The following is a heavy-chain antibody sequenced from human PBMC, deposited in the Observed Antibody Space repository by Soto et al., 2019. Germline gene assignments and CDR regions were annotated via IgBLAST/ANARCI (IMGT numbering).Heavy chain of an antibody. CDR2: ISTSSSAI. V-gene: IGHV3-21*01. CDR1: GFTFGSYS. Sequence: EAHLVGSGGGLVRPGGSLRLSCAASGFTFGSYSMNWVRQRPGKGLEWVCSISTSSSAIYYADSVKGRFTVSRDNAKNSLYLQMNSLTVEDTAVYYCARGGASYDILTGYYNYYYYGMDVWGQGTPVTVS. D-gene: IGHD3-9*01. CDR3: ARGGASYDILTGYYNYYYYGMDV. J-gene: IGHJ6*02.